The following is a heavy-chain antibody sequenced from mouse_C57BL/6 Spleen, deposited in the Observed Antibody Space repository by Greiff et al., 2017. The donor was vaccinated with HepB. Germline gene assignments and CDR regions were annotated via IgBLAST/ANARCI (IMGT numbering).Heavy chain of an antibody. V-gene: IGHV1-53*01. J-gene: IGHJ2*01. D-gene: IGHD1-1*01. CDR2: INPSNGGT. CDR3: ARPRLYGSSYDYFDY. Sequence: QVQLKQPGTELVKPGASVKLSCKASGYTFTSYWMHWVKQRPGQGLEWIGNINPSNGGTNYNEKFKSKATLTVDKSSSTAYMQLSSLPSEDSAVYYCARPRLYGSSYDYFDYWGQGTTLTVSS. CDR1: GYTFTSYW.